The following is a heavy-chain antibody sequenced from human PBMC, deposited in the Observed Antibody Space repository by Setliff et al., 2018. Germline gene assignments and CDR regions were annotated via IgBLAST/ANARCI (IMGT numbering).Heavy chain of an antibody. V-gene: IGHV3-23*01. CDR1: GFTFNDCA. J-gene: IGHJ4*02. CDR3: ARDGGEY. CDR2: ISVNGDGT. D-gene: IGHD3-16*01. Sequence: QTGGSLRLSCAASGFTFNDCAMSWVRQAPGKGLEWVSTISVNGDGTYYADSVKGRFTISRDNSQNTLSLQMNSLRAEDTAVYYCARDGGEYWGQGTLVTVSS.